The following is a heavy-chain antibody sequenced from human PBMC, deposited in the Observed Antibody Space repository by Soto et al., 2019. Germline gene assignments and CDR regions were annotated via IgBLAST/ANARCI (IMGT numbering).Heavy chain of an antibody. CDR1: GYTFTVYY. Sequence: QVQLVQSGAEVKKPGASVNVSCKASGYTFTVYYMHWVRQAPGQGLAWMGWINPKSGGTMYPQKFQGRVTMTWDTAISTAYMALTRLRSDDTAVYYCARDLAKGGGSAGFDYWGQGTLVNVSS. V-gene: IGHV1-2*02. D-gene: IGHD1-26*01. CDR2: INPKSGGT. CDR3: ARDLAKGGGSAGFDY. J-gene: IGHJ4*02.